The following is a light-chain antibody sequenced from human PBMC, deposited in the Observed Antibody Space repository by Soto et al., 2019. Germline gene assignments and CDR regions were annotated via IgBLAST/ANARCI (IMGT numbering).Light chain of an antibody. J-gene: IGKJ1*01. V-gene: IGKV3-15*01. CDR2: GAS. Sequence: EIVMTQSPGTLSVSPGERVTLSCRASQSVSSRLAWYQQKLGQAPRLLIYGASSRATGIPARFSGSGSGTEFTLTISSLQSEDFAVYYCLQYENWPPWTFGQGTKVEI. CDR1: QSVSSR. CDR3: LQYENWPPWT.